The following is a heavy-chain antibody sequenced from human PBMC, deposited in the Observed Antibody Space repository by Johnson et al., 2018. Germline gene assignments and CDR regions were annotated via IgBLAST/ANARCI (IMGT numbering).Heavy chain of an antibody. CDR2: ISSSSSYI. D-gene: IGHD6-13*01. V-gene: IGHV3-21*01. CDR1: GFTFSSYS. CDR3: ARGSSSWYYYFQH. Sequence: VQLVQSGGGLVKPGGSLRLSCAASGFTFSSYSMNWVRQAPGKGLEWVSSISSSSSYIYYADSVKGRFTISRDNAKNSLCLQMNSLRAEDTAVYYCARGSSSWYYYFQHWGQGTLVTVSS. J-gene: IGHJ1*01.